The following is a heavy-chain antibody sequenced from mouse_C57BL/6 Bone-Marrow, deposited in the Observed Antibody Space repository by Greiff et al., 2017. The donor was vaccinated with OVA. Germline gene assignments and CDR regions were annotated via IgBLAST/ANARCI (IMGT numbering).Heavy chain of an antibody. CDR3: AGSTMVTKAMDY. CDR2: IRSKSNNYAT. Sequence: EVHLVASGGGLVPPKGSLKLSCAASGFSFNTYAMNWVRPAPGKGLEWVARIRSKSNNYATYYADSVKDRFTISRDDSESMLYLQMNNLKTEDTAMYYCAGSTMVTKAMDYWGQGTSVTVSS. J-gene: IGHJ4*01. V-gene: IGHV10-1*01. CDR1: GFSFNTYA. D-gene: IGHD2-2*01.